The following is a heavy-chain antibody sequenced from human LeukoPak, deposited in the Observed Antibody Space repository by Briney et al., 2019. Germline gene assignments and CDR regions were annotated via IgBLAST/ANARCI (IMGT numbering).Heavy chain of an antibody. Sequence: ASVKVSCKASGGTFSSYAISWARQAPGQGLEWMGRIIPIFGTANYAQKFQGRVTITTDESTSTAYMELSSLRSEDTAVYYCAREVDGGFDPWGQGTLVTVSS. D-gene: IGHD5-24*01. V-gene: IGHV1-69*05. CDR1: GGTFSSYA. CDR2: IIPIFGTA. CDR3: AREVDGGFDP. J-gene: IGHJ5*02.